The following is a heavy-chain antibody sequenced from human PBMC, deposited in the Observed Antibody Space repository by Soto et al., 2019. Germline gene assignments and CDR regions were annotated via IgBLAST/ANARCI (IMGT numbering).Heavy chain of an antibody. J-gene: IGHJ6*03. CDR1: GGSISSSSYY. V-gene: IGHV4-39*01. Sequence: SETLSLTCTVSGGSISSSSYYWGWIRQPPRKGLEWIGSIYYSGSTYYNPSLKSRVTISVDTSKNQFSLKLSSVTAADTAVYYCARQGDCSGGSWDGCYYYYMDVWGKGTTVTVSS. D-gene: IGHD2-15*01. CDR3: ARQGDCSGGSWDGCYYYYMDV. CDR2: IYYSGST.